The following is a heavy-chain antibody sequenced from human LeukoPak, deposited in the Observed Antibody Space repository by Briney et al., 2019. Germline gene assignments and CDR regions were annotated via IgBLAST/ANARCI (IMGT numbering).Heavy chain of an antibody. CDR1: GGTFSSYA. CDR2: IIPILGIA. Sequence: GASVKVSCKASGGTFSSYAISWVRQAPGQGLEWMGRIIPILGIANYAQKFQGRVTITADKSTSTAYMELSSLRSEDTAVYYCARTLYESIAVAGTDFDYWGQGTLVTVSS. CDR3: ARTLYESIAVAGTDFDY. V-gene: IGHV1-69*04. D-gene: IGHD6-19*01. J-gene: IGHJ4*02.